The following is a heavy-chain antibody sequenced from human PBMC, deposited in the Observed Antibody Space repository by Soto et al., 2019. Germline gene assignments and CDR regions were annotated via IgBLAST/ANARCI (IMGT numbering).Heavy chain of an antibody. J-gene: IGHJ4*02. D-gene: IGHD1-7*01. CDR2: ITYDGSNK. Sequence: GGSLRLSCQASGFNFDNYGMHWVRQAPGKGLEWVAVITYDGSNKYYADSVKGRFTISRDNSKNTLSLHLSTLKPEDTAVYHCAKDRVGGTFYTPLGFWGQGTLVTVSS. V-gene: IGHV3-30*18. CDR3: AKDRVGGTFYTPLGF. CDR1: GFNFDNYG.